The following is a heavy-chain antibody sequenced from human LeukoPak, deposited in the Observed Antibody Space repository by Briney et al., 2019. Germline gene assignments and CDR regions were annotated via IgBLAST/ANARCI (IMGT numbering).Heavy chain of an antibody. CDR2: VNYSGST. J-gene: IGHJ4*02. Sequence: PGGSLRLSCAASGFTFSNYAMRWVRQAPGKGLEWICIVNYSGSTYYNPSLKSRVTISVDTSNNQFSLRLNSVTAADTAVYYCARGERDYSDSEIYARYFDYWGQGTLVTVSS. V-gene: IGHV4-38-2*01. CDR3: ARGERDYSDSEIYARYFDY. CDR1: GFTFSNYA. D-gene: IGHD2-21*01.